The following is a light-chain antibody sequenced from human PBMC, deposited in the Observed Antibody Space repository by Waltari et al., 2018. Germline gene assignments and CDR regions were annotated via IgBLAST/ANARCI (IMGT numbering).Light chain of an antibody. CDR1: QSISAR. CDR3: HQYTNFPLT. J-gene: IGKJ4*01. Sequence: DIQMTQSPSTLSASVGDRVTITCRASQSISARLAWYQLRPGKAPKLLISDASILERGVPSRFSGSGSETEFTLTINSLQPDDFATYYCHQYTNFPLTFGGGTTVEIK. CDR2: DAS. V-gene: IGKV1-5*01.